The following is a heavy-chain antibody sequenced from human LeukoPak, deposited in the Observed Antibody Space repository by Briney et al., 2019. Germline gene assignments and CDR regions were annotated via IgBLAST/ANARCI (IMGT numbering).Heavy chain of an antibody. Sequence: NPSETLSLTCTVSGGSISSGSYYWSWIRQPPGKGLEWIGYIFYTGNTHYNPSLKSRVAVSIDTSKNQFSLKLTSVTAADTAVYYCAREYYYYESTGYQYYFDSWGQGTLVTVSS. D-gene: IGHD3-22*01. J-gene: IGHJ4*02. V-gene: IGHV4-30-4*01. CDR3: AREYYYYESTGYQYYFDS. CDR2: IFYTGNT. CDR1: GGSISSGSYY.